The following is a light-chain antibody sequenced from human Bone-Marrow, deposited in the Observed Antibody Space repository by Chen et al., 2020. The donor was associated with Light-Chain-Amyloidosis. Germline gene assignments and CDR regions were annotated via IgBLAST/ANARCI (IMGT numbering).Light chain of an antibody. CDR3: QQYMNEDYT. CDR1: QTMNTF. V-gene: IGKV1-5*03. Sequence: DIQMSQSPSTVSASVGDSVTLTCRASQTMNTFVAWYQKKSGKATKLLIYQASTLEVGVPSRFSGSGSGTEFTLSISRLQPDDFATYYCQQYMNEDYTFGQGTKLEI. J-gene: IGKJ2*01. CDR2: QAS.